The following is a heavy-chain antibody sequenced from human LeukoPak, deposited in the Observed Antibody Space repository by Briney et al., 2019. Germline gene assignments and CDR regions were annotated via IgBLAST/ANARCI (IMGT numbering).Heavy chain of an antibody. V-gene: IGHV4-39*07. D-gene: IGHD2-15*01. CDR2: IYYSGIT. Sequence: SEALSLTCTVSGDSINSRSYYWGWIRQPPGKGLEWIGSIYYSGITYYNPSLKSRVTISVDTSKNQFSLKLSSVTAADTAVYYCARGGDIVVVGYYYGMDVWGQGTTVTVSS. CDR1: GDSINSRSYY. J-gene: IGHJ6*02. CDR3: ARGGDIVVVGYYYGMDV.